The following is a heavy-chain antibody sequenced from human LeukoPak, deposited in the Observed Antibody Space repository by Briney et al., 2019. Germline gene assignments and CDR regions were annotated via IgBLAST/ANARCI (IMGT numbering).Heavy chain of an antibody. CDR3: AREGIYCVNGVCYLDY. D-gene: IGHD2-8*01. J-gene: IGHJ4*02. V-gene: IGHV3-20*04. CDR2: ISWNGGNT. Sequence: PGGSLRLSCAASGVNFDDYGMRWVRQAPGKGLEWVSGISWNGGNTGYADSVKGRFTISRDNAKNSLFLQVNSLRADDTAFYYCAREGIYCVNGVCYLDYWGQGTLVTVSS. CDR1: GVNFDDYG.